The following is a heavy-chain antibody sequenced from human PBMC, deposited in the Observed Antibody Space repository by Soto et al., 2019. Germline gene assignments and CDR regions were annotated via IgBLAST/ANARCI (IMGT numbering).Heavy chain of an antibody. J-gene: IGHJ4*02. Sequence: GSLRLSCAASGFTFSSHAMHWVRQAPGKGLEWVAVISYDGNHKYYPDSVKGRFTISRDDSQNTLYLQMNSLRAEDTAVYYCARALLTGSYFDYWGQGTLVTVSS. CDR1: GFTFSSHA. V-gene: IGHV3-30-3*01. CDR2: ISYDGNHK. CDR3: ARALLTGSYFDY. D-gene: IGHD1-26*01.